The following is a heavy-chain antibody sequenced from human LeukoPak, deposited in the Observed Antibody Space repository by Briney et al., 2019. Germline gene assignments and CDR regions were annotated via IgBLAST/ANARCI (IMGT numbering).Heavy chain of an antibody. J-gene: IGHJ4*02. V-gene: IGHV3-23*01. CDR3: AKRGLPDY. CDR2: ISGSGGST. Sequence: GGSLRLSCAASGFTFSSYAMSWVRQAPGKGLEWVSAISGSGGSTYYADSVTGRFSISRDNSKNTLYLQMHSLRVEDTAVYYCAKRGLPDYWGQGTLVTVSS. CDR1: GFTFSSYA. D-gene: IGHD5-18*01.